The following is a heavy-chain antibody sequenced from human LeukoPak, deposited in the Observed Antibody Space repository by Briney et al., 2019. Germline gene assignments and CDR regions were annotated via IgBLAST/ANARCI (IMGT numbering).Heavy chain of an antibody. D-gene: IGHD3-22*01. Sequence: PGGSLRLSCAASGFTLSSYSMNWVRQAPGKGLEWISYINSDIYSNTIYYADSVKGRFTISRDNAKNSLYLQMNSLRAEDTAVYYCARDGPYYYDSSGYPDYWGQGALVTVSS. CDR3: ARDGPYYYDSSGYPDY. V-gene: IGHV3-48*04. CDR1: GFTLSSYS. J-gene: IGHJ4*02. CDR2: INSDIYSNTI.